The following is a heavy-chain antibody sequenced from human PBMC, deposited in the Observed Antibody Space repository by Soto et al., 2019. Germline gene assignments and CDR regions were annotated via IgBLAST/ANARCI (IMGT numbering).Heavy chain of an antibody. CDR2: IYYSVST. CDR3: ARPSGSHSYYYGMDV. V-gene: IGHV4-59*01. CDR1: GASIRSFF. Sequence: QVHLQESGPGLVKPSETLSLTCTVSGASIRSFFWTWIRQPPGRGLEWIGNIYYSVSTNYNPSLKNRVTMSVDTSKNQFSLMLTSVTAADTAVYYCARPSGSHSYYYGMDVWGQGTTVTVSS. J-gene: IGHJ6*02. D-gene: IGHD1-26*01.